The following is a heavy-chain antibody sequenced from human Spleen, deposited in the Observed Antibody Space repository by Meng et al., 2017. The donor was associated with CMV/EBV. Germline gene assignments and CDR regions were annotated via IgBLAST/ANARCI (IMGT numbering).Heavy chain of an antibody. V-gene: IGHV3-7*01. D-gene: IGHD3-3*01. CDR1: GFTFSNFW. CDR2: IKEDGGEK. J-gene: IGHJ1*01. CDR3: ASGSYDFWSGYYGAFY. Sequence: GESLKISCAASGFTFSNFWMSWVRQAPGKGLEWVANIKEDGGEKYYVDSVRGRFTVSRDNAKNSLYLQMNSLRAEDTAVYYCASGSYDFWSGYYGAFYWGQGTLVTVS.